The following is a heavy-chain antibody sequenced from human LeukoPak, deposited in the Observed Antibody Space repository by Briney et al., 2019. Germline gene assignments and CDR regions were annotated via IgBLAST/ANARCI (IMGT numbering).Heavy chain of an antibody. Sequence: SGPTLVNPTQTLTLTCTFSGFSLSTSGMRVSWIRQPPGKALEWLARIDWDDDKFYSTSLKTRLTISQDTSKNQVVLTMTNMDPVDTATYYCARTGRDGYTLDIWGQGTMVTVSS. J-gene: IGHJ3*02. CDR1: GFSLSTSGMR. V-gene: IGHV2-70*04. CDR3: ARTGRDGYTLDI. D-gene: IGHD5-24*01. CDR2: IDWDDDK.